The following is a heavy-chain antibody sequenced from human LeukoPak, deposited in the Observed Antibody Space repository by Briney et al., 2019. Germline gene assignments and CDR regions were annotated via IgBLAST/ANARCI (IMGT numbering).Heavy chain of an antibody. D-gene: IGHD2-15*01. V-gene: IGHV3-21*01. CDR3: ANYCSGGSCNGGY. Sequence: PGRSLRLSCTASGFTFGDYAMSWVRRAPGKGLEWFSSISSSSSYIYYADSVKGRFTISRDNAKNSLYLQMNSLRAEDTAVYYCANYCSGGSCNGGYWGQGTLVTVSS. J-gene: IGHJ4*02. CDR1: GFTFGDYA. CDR2: ISSSSSYI.